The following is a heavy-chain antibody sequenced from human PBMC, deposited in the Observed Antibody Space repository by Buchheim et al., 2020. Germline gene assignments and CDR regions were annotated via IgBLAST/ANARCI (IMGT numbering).Heavy chain of an antibody. CDR3: ARDGGRTSSLFDWYLDL. Sequence: QVQLVESGGGVVQPGRSLRLSCAASNFTFSSYGMHWVRQAPGKGLEWVALISYQGSSEFYADSVKGRFTISRDNSKSTVYLQMSSLRVEDTAVYYCARDGGRTSSLFDWYLDLWGRGTL. V-gene: IGHV3-30*03. CDR2: ISYQGSSE. J-gene: IGHJ2*01. CDR1: NFTFSSYG. D-gene: IGHD6-6*01.